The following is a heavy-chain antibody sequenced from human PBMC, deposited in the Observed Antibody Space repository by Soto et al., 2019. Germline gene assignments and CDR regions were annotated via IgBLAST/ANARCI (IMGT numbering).Heavy chain of an antibody. CDR1: GYTFTSYG. D-gene: IGHD3-22*01. CDR3: AREEGFHASSGYGVPLDS. CDR2: ISVYNGNT. V-gene: IGHV1-18*01. J-gene: IGHJ4*02. Sequence: QVQLVQSGAEVKKPGASVKVSCKASGYTFTSYGISWVRQGPGQGLEWMGWISVYNGNTNYAQKFQGRVTMTTDTSASTAYRELRRLRSDDTAVYYCAREEGFHASSGYGVPLDSWGQGTLVTVSS.